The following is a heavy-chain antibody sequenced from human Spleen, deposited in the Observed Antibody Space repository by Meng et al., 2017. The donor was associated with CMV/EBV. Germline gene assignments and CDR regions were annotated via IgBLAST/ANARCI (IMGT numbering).Heavy chain of an antibody. V-gene: IGHV1-8*01. J-gene: IGHJ5*02. CDR2: MNPNSGTA. CDR1: GYTFTSYD. D-gene: IGHD2-15*01. CDR3: ARGPDGVVVVAVTAWFDP. Sequence: ASVKVSCKASGYTFTSYDINWVRQATGQGLEWMGWMNPNSGTAGYAQKFQGRVTMTRNTSISTAYMELSSLRTDDTAVHYCARGPDGVVVVAVTAWFDPWGQGTLVTVSS.